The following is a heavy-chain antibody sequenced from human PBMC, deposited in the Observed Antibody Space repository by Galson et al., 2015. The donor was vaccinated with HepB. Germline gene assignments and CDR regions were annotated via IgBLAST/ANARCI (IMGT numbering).Heavy chain of an antibody. D-gene: IGHD6-19*01. Sequence: SLRLSCAASGFTFSSYAMHWVRQAPGKGLEWVAVISYDGSNKYYADSVKGRFTISRDNSKNTLYLQMNSLRAEDTAVYYCARVGSGWYGTFDYWGQGTLVTVSS. CDR2: ISYDGSNK. V-gene: IGHV3-30-3*01. J-gene: IGHJ4*02. CDR1: GFTFSSYA. CDR3: ARVGSGWYGTFDY.